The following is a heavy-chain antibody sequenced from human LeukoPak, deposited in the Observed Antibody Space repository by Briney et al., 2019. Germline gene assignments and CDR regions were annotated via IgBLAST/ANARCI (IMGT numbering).Heavy chain of an antibody. CDR2: ISWDSKNI. J-gene: IGHJ6*02. CDR1: GFTFDDYA. V-gene: IGHV3-9*01. D-gene: IGHD6-19*01. CDR3: ARGNRDSSGFYYYYGMDV. Sequence: GRSLRLSCAASGFTFDDYAMFWVRQAPGKGLEWVSGISWDSKNIGYAASVKGRFTISRDNAKNSLYLQLHSLRPEDTAFYYCARGNRDSSGFYYYYGMDVWGQGTTVNVSS.